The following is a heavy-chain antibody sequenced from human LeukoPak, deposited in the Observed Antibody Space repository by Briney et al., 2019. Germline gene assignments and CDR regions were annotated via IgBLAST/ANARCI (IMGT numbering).Heavy chain of an antibody. CDR2: IRDDGSKE. Sequence: PGGSLRLSCAASGFTFRSYGMHWVRQAPGKGREGVAFIRDDGSKEYYAESVKGRFAISRDNSKNTVYLQMSSLRAEDTAKYYCASTQVVVPADVTPFHWGQGTLVTVSS. CDR3: ASTQVVVPADVTPFH. V-gene: IGHV3-30*02. CDR1: GFTFRSYG. D-gene: IGHD2-2*01. J-gene: IGHJ4*02.